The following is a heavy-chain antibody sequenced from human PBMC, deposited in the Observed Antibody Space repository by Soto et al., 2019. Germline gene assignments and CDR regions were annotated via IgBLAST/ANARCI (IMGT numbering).Heavy chain of an antibody. Sequence: ASVKVSCKASGGTFSGQAIIWERQAPGQGLEWMGGFDPEDGETIYAQKFQGRVTMTEDTSTDTAYMELSSLRSEDTAVYYCATRTYFWSGYYPDYGMDVWGQGTTVTVS. J-gene: IGHJ6*02. V-gene: IGHV1-24*01. CDR3: ATRTYFWSGYYPDYGMDV. D-gene: IGHD3-3*01. CDR2: FDPEDGET. CDR1: GGTFSGQA.